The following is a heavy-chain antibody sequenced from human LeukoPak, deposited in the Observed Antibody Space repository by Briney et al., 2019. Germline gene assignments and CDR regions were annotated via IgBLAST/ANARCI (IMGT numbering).Heavy chain of an antibody. CDR3: ALDSKPAFDY. CDR1: GYTFTGYY. D-gene: IGHD2-21*01. J-gene: IGHJ4*02. CDR2: INPNSGGT. Sequence: GASVKVSCMASGYTFTGYYMYWVRQAPGQGLEWMGYINPNSGGTNYAQKFQGRVTMTRDTSISTAYMELTRLTSDDTAVYYCALDSKPAFDYWGQGTLVTVSS. V-gene: IGHV1-2*02.